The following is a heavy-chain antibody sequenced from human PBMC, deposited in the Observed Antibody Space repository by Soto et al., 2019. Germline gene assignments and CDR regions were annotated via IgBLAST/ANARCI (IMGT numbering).Heavy chain of an antibody. CDR1: GGTFSSYT. J-gene: IGHJ5*02. V-gene: IGHV1-69*02. Sequence: ASVKVSCKASGGTFSSYTISWVRQAPGQGLEWMGRIIPILGIANYAQKFQGRVTITADKSTSTAYMELSSLRSEDTAVYYCARLKYSNWIGVDPWGQGTLVTV. CDR3: ARLKYSNWIGVDP. CDR2: IIPILGIA. D-gene: IGHD4-4*01.